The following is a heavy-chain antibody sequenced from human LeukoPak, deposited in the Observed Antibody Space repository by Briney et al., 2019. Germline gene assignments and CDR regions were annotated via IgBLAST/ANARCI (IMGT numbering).Heavy chain of an antibody. CDR3: ARDIGTWPNSLFDY. D-gene: IGHD4-23*01. Sequence: SLRHSCAAPGFISSNYSFHSVREAPRKGLERVALIWSDGSKKYYTDSVKGRFTISRDDSKNTLFLQMNSLRAEDMAVYYCARDIGTWPNSLFDYWGQGNLVTVSS. CDR2: IWSDGSKK. J-gene: IGHJ4*02. V-gene: IGHV3-33*01. CDR1: GFISSNYS.